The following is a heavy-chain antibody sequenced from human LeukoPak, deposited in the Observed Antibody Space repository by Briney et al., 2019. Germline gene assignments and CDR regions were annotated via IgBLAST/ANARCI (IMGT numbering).Heavy chain of an antibody. D-gene: IGHD5-12*01. J-gene: IGHJ4*02. Sequence: PGGSLRLSCAASGFTFSDYYMSWIRQAPGKRLEWVSYISSSSSYTNYADSVKGRFTISRDNAKNSLYLQMNSLRAEDTAVYYCARGYSGYDFDYWGQGTLVTVSS. CDR1: GFTFSDYY. V-gene: IGHV3-11*06. CDR2: ISSSSSYT. CDR3: ARGYSGYDFDY.